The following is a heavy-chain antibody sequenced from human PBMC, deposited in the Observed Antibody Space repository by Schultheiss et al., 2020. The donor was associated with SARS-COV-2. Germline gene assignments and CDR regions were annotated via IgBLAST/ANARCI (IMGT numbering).Heavy chain of an antibody. CDR1: GFTFSSYG. CDR3: AKGTYYYDSSGYYFSHAGAFDI. J-gene: IGHJ3*02. CDR2: ISSSSSYI. Sequence: GGSLRLSCAASGFTFSSYGMHWVRQAPGKGLEWVSSISSSSSYIYYADSVKGRFTISRDNSKNTLYLQMNSLRAEDTAVYYCAKGTYYYDSSGYYFSHAGAFDIWGQGTMVTVSS. V-gene: IGHV3-21*04. D-gene: IGHD3-22*01.